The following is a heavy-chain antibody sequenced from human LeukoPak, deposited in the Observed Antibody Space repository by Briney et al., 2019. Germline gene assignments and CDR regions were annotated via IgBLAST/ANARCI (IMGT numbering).Heavy chain of an antibody. CDR1: GFTLSSYR. J-gene: IGHJ4*02. CDR2: IRSSSSTI. CDR3: ARGAATNLWPSDY. D-gene: IGHD3-10*01. Sequence: GGSLRLSCAASGFTLSSYRMNWVRQAPGKGLEWVSYIRSSSSTIYYADSVKGRFTISRDNAKNSLYLQMNSLRAEDTAIYYCARGAATNLWPSDYWGQGALVSVCS. V-gene: IGHV3-48*04.